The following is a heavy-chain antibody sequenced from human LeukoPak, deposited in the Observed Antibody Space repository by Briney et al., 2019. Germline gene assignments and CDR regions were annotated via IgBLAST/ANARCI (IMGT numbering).Heavy chain of an antibody. CDR2: ISSSSSYI. J-gene: IGHJ3*01. V-gene: IGHV3-21*01. CDR3: ARVDAFDL. CDR1: GFTFSSYD. Sequence: GESLRLSCAASGFTFSSYDMNWVRQAPGKGLEWVSYISSSSSYIYYADSVKGRFTISRDNAKNSLYLQMNSLRAEDTAVYYCARVDAFDLWGQGTMVTVPS.